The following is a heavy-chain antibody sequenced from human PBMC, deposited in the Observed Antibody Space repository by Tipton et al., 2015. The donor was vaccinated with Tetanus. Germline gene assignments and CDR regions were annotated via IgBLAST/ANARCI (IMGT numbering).Heavy chain of an antibody. D-gene: IGHD2-15*01. CDR2: SWYDGTDK. Sequence: SLRLSCAASGFIFSSYGIHWVRQAPGKGLEWVAVSWYDGTDKYYADSVKGRFTISRDNSKNTLYLQMNSLRAEDTAVYYCAREADCSGGSCFSGVLDNWGQGTQVTVSS. V-gene: IGHV3-33*01. CDR3: AREADCSGGSCFSGVLDN. J-gene: IGHJ4*02. CDR1: GFIFSSYG.